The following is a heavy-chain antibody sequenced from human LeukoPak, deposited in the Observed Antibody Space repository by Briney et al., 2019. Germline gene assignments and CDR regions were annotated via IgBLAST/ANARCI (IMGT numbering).Heavy chain of an antibody. CDR1: GFTVSSNY. D-gene: IGHD2-21*01. CDR3: ALMWY. J-gene: IGHJ4*02. V-gene: IGHV3-72*01. Sequence: PGGSLRLSCAASGFTVSSNYMSWVRQAPGKGLEWVGRIRNKANSYITEYAASVKGRFTISRDDSKNSLYLQMNSLKSEDTAVYYCALMWYWGQGTLVTVSS. CDR2: IRNKANSYIT.